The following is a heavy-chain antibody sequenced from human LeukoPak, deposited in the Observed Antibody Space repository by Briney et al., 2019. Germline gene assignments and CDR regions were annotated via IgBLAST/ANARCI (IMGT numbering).Heavy chain of an antibody. J-gene: IGHJ4*02. CDR1: GASITGSGYY. D-gene: IGHD4-17*01. CDR3: ARSATVTTGYFDY. Sequence: SETLTLTCTVSGASITGSGYYWGWIRQPPGKGLEWIGSIYYSGSTYYNPSLKSRVTISEDTSKNQFSLKLSSVTAADTAVYYCARSATVTTGYFDYWGQGTLVTVSS. V-gene: IGHV4-39*07. CDR2: IYYSGST.